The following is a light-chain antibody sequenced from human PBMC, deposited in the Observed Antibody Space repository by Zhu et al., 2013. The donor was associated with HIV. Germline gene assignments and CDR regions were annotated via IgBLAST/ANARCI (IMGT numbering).Light chain of an antibody. CDR3: QQYLGAPYT. CDR2: WAS. Sequence: DIVMTQSPDSLAVSLGERATINCKSSQSVLYSSNNNNYLAWYQHKPRQPPKLLIYWASTRESGVPDRFSGSGSGTDFTLTISSLQAEDVAVYYCQQYLGAPYTFGQGTKLEIK. CDR1: QSVLYSSNNNNY. J-gene: IGKJ2*01. V-gene: IGKV4-1*01.